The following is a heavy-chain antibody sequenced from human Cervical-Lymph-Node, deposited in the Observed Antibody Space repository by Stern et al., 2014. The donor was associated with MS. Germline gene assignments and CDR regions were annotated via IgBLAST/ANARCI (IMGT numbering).Heavy chain of an antibody. CDR1: GFTFSGSG. Sequence: EVQLVESGGGLVQPGESLRLSCAASGFTFSGSGMTWVRQAPGKGLEWVSAIGVRSDWTDYADSVRGRFTIFRDNSKNRLYLQMNSLKAEDTAVYYCAKGSTNVDYWGQGTLVTVSS. CDR3: AKGSTNVDY. V-gene: IGHV3-23*04. J-gene: IGHJ4*02. CDR2: IGVRSDWT.